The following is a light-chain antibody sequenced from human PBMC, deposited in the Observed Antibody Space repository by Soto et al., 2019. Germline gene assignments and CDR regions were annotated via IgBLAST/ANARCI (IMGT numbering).Light chain of an antibody. Sequence: EIVLAQPPARLPVSAGERVTLSCRATQTIGNKFAWHLQRPGQAPRLLMYGASTRATDTPARFSGSGSGTEFTLTITGLQSEDFAVYYCQQYNDWPWTFGQGTKVDIK. CDR2: GAS. CDR3: QQYNDWPWT. CDR1: QTIGNK. J-gene: IGKJ1*01. V-gene: IGKV3-15*01.